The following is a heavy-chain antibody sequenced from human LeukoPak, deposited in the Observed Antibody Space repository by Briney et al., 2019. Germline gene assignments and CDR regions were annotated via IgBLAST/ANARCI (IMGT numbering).Heavy chain of an antibody. V-gene: IGHV1-46*01. CDR3: ARGGKSAFYYGKDV. CDR2: INPSGGGT. Sequence: ASVKVSCKASGYIFTNCYIHWVRQAPGQGLEWMGIINPSGGGTNYAQKFQGRVTMTRDTSTSTVYMELSSLRSEDTAVYYCARGGKSAFYYGKDVWGQGTTVTVSS. CDR1: GYIFTNCY. J-gene: IGHJ6*02. D-gene: IGHD5-12*01.